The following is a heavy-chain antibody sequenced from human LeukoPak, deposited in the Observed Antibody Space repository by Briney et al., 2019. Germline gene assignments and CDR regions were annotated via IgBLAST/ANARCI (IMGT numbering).Heavy chain of an antibody. D-gene: IGHD3-10*01. CDR1: GGSISSSSYY. Sequence: PSETLSLTCTVSGGSISSSSYYWGWIRQPPGKGLEWIGSIYYSGSTYYNPSLKSRVTISVDTSKNQFSLKLSSVTAADTAVYYCARHRQDYYGSGYYYYYYMDVWGKGTTVTVSS. V-gene: IGHV4-39*01. CDR3: ARHRQDYYGSGYYYYYYMDV. CDR2: IYYSGST. J-gene: IGHJ6*03.